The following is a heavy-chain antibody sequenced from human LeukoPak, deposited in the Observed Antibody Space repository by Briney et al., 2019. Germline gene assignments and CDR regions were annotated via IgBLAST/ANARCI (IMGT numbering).Heavy chain of an antibody. CDR3: ARGEGYCSGGSCYPQQRHAFHI. D-gene: IGHD2-15*01. CDR1: GGSISSSSYY. CDR2: IYYSGST. Sequence: KPSETLSLTCTVSGGSISSSSYYWGWIRQPPGKGLEWIGTIYYSGSTYYNPSLKSRVTISVDTSKNQFSLKLSSVTAADTAVYYCARGEGYCSGGSCYPQQRHAFHIWGQGTMVTVSS. J-gene: IGHJ3*02. V-gene: IGHV4-39*01.